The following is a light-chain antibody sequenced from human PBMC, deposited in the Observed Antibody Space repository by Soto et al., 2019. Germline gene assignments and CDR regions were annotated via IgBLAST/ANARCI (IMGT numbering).Light chain of an antibody. CDR3: QQCYSPPLS. Sequence: DIQKTQSPSCLSAYIGETVTLTCGASQDISGRLNWYQQTSGRVPKXXIYGASNLESGVPSRFSGSGYGTDVNLTISGLQPEDFASYYCQQCYSPPLSFGGGTKVDIK. CDR2: GAS. CDR1: QDISGR. V-gene: IGKV1-39*01. J-gene: IGKJ4*01.